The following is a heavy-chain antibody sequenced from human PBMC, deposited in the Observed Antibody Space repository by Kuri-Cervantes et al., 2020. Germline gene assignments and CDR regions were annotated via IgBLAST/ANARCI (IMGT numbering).Heavy chain of an antibody. J-gene: IGHJ4*02. CDR2: IKQDGSEK. V-gene: IGHV3-7*01. Sequence: GESLKISCAPSGFTFDDYAIHWVRQAPGTGLEWVANIKQDGSEKYYVDSVKGRFTISRDNAKNSLYLQMNSLRAEDTAVYYCARVALSYSSGWYYFDYWGQGTLVTVSS. D-gene: IGHD6-19*01. CDR3: ARVALSYSSGWYYFDY. CDR1: GFTFDDYA.